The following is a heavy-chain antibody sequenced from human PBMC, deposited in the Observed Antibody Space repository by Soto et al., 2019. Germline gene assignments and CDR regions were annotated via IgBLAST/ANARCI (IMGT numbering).Heavy chain of an antibody. Sequence: QITLKESGPTLVKPTETLTLTCSFSGFSFTTGRVAVGWFRQPPGKALEWLGLIYGNDDKRFSPSLKSRLTITKDTASNQVVLTLSNVDRGDSGTYFCAHSDLSGVVIPFGFWAQGTVVTVSS. CDR2: IYGNDDK. J-gene: IGHJ4*02. CDR3: AHSDLSGVVIPFGF. CDR1: GFSFTTGRVA. V-gene: IGHV2-5*01. D-gene: IGHD3-3*01.